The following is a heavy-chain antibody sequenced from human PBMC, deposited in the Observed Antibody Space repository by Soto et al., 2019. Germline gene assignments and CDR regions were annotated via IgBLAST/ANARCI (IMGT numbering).Heavy chain of an antibody. CDR2: IYYSGST. J-gene: IGHJ5*02. Sequence: PSETLSLTCTVSGGSISSGDYYWSWVRQPPGKGLEWIGYIYYSGSTYYNPSLKSRVTISVDTSKNQFSLKLSSVTAADTAVYYCARDGGSYGWFDPWGQGTLVTVSS. CDR1: GGSISSGDYY. V-gene: IGHV4-30-4*01. CDR3: ARDGGSYGWFDP. D-gene: IGHD1-26*01.